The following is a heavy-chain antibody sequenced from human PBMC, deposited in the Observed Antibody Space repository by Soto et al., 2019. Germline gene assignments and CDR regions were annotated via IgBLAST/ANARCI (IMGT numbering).Heavy chain of an antibody. CDR1: GGSISSYY. V-gene: IGHV4-59*01. CDR2: IYYSGST. Sequence: SETLSLTCTVSGGSISSYYWSWIRQPPGKGLEWIGYIYYSGSTNYNPSLKSRVTISVDTSKNQFSLKLSSVTAADTAVYYCARESRWSRLDYWGQGTLVTVSS. CDR3: ARESRWSRLDY. J-gene: IGHJ4*02.